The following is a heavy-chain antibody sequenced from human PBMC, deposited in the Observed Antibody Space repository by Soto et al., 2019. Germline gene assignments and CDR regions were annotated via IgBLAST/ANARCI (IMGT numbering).Heavy chain of an antibody. CDR1: GGSISTYY. D-gene: IGHD3-3*01. CDR3: ARGTTLAIFDYGMDV. Sequence: SETLSLTCTVSGGSISTYYWTWIRQSPGRGLEWIGYVYHSGTTNYNPSLESRVTMSLDTSKNQFSLKLSAVTTADTAVYYCARGTTLAIFDYGMDVWGQGTTVTVSS. V-gene: IGHV4-59*01. CDR2: VYHSGTT. J-gene: IGHJ6*02.